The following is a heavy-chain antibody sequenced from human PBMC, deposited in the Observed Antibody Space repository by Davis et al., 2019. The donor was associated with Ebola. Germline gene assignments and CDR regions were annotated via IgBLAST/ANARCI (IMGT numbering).Heavy chain of an antibody. V-gene: IGHV5-10-1*01. CDR2: IDPSDSYT. J-gene: IGHJ6*02. Sequence: GESLKISCKGSGYSFTSYWIGWVRQLPGKGLEWMGRIDPSDSYTNYSPSFQGHVTISADKSISTAYLQWSSLKASDTAMYYCARPSYYYYGMDVWGQGTTVTVSS. CDR1: GYSFTSYW. CDR3: ARPSYYYYGMDV.